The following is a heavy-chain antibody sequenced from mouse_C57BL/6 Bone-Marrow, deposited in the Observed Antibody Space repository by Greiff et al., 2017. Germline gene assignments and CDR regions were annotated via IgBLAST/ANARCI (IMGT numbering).Heavy chain of an antibody. Sequence: QVQLQQPGAELVMPGASVKLSCKASGYTFTSYWMHWVKQRPGQGLEWIGEIDPSDSYTNYNQKFKGKSTLTVDKSSSTAYMQLSSLTSEDSAVYYCARNGYYLRLDYWGQGTSVTVSS. J-gene: IGHJ4*01. V-gene: IGHV1-69*01. CDR3: ARNGYYLRLDY. CDR2: IDPSDSYT. D-gene: IGHD2-3*01. CDR1: GYTFTSYW.